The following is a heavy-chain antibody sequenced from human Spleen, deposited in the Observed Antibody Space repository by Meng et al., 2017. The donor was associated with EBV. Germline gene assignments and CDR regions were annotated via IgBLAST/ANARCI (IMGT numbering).Heavy chain of an antibody. CDR1: GFTFSSYW. Sequence: VLPVESGGALFAPGWSLRLSCAASGFTFSSYWMHWVRQVPGKGLVWVSRLNEDGSTTTYADSVKGRFTISRDNAKNTLYLQMNSLRAEDTAVYYCSRDLAGSNDYWGQGTLVTVSS. V-gene: IGHV3-74*01. CDR3: SRDLAGSNDY. J-gene: IGHJ4*02. D-gene: IGHD1-14*01. CDR2: LNEDGSTT.